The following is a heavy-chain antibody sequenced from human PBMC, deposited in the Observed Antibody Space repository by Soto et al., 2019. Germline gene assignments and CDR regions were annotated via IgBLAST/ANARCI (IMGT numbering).Heavy chain of an antibody. V-gene: IGHV3-23*01. CDR1: GFTFSSYA. D-gene: IGHD6-13*01. Sequence: GGSLRLSCAASGFTFSSYAMSWVRQAPGKGLEWVSAISGSGGSTYYADSVKGRFTISRDNAKNSLYLQMNSLRAEDTAVYYCAHEDITAAGTYGMDVWGQGTTVTVSS. J-gene: IGHJ6*02. CDR2: ISGSGGST. CDR3: AHEDITAAGTYGMDV.